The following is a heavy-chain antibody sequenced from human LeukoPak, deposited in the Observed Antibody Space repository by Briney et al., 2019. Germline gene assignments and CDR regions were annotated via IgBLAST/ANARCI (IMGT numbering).Heavy chain of an antibody. J-gene: IGHJ4*02. CDR3: ARSTVSYFDY. Sequence: SQTLSLTSAISRDSASGNSATSNWIRQSPSRCLEWLGRTYYRSEWYHDYAVSVKSRITINPVTSKNQFSLHLNSVTPEDTAVYYCARSTVSYFDYWVQGTLVTVSS. D-gene: IGHD1-1*01. V-gene: IGHV6-1*01. CDR2: TYYRSEWYH. CDR1: RDSASGNSAT.